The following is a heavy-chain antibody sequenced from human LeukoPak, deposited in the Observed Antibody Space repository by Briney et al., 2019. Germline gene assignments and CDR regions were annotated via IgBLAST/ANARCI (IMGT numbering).Heavy chain of an antibody. D-gene: IGHD3-3*01. CDR1: GGTFSSYA. CDR2: IIPIFGTA. J-gene: IGHJ4*02. Sequence: ASVKVSCKASGGTFSSYAISWVRQAPGQGLEWMGGIIPIFGTANYAQKFQGRVTITADESTSTAYMELSRLRSDDTAVYYCARVQTNNYDFWSGYLYYFDYWGQGTLVTVSS. CDR3: ARVQTNNYDFWSGYLYYFDY. V-gene: IGHV1-69*13.